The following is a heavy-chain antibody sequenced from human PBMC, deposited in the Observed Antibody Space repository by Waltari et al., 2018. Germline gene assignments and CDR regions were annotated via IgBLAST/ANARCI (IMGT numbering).Heavy chain of an antibody. CDR1: DYPFKYHG. J-gene: IGHJ4*02. V-gene: IGHV3-33*08. D-gene: IGHD4-4*01. CDR3: ARETTYSLDS. CDR2: VWHDGKNQ. Sequence: QVQLVESGGGLVQPGKSLKLSCVASDYPFKYHGMHWVRQAPGKGLEWLAVVWHDGKNQNYADSVKGRFIISRDNSKNTVFLQMNSLGADDTAVYYCARETTYSLDSWGQGTLVAVSS.